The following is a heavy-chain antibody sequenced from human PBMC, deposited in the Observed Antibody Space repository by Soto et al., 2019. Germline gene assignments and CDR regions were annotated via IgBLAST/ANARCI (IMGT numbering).Heavy chain of an antibody. D-gene: IGHD3-9*01. CDR3: ASEPLRYFDWSPPYGMDV. J-gene: IGHJ6*02. V-gene: IGHV1-3*01. CDR1: GGTFSSYT. Sequence: ASVKVSCKASGGTFSSYTISWVRQAPGQGLEWMGWINAGNGNTKYSQKFQGRVTITRDTSASTAYMELSSLRSEDTAVYYCASEPLRYFDWSPPYGMDVWGQGTTVTVSS. CDR2: INAGNGNT.